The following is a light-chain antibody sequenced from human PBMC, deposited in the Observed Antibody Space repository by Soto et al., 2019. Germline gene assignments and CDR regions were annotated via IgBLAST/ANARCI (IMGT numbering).Light chain of an antibody. CDR3: QQRRSWPPTIT. V-gene: IGKV3-11*01. Sequence: EIVLTQSPATLSLSPGAAATLSCRAVQGVSSYLAWYQQKPGQAPRLLIYDASYRATDIPPRFSGSGSGTDFTLAISSLEPEDFAVYYCQQRRSWPPTITFGQGTRLEIK. CDR2: DAS. J-gene: IGKJ5*01. CDR1: QGVSSY.